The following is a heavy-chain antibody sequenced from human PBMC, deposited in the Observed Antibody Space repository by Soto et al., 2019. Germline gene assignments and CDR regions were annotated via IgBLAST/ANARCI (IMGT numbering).Heavy chain of an antibody. CDR2: ISGSVGST. V-gene: IGHV3-23*01. CDR1: GFTFSSYS. Sequence: XEFLRRTFGASGFTFSSYSMSWVRQAPGKGLEWVSAISGSVGSTYYGDSVKGRFTSSRDNSKNTLYLQMNSLRAEDTAVYYCAKVPSDSVWGSYRSFYFDYWGQGTLVTVSS. J-gene: IGHJ4*02. D-gene: IGHD3-16*02. CDR3: AKVPSDSVWGSYRSFYFDY.